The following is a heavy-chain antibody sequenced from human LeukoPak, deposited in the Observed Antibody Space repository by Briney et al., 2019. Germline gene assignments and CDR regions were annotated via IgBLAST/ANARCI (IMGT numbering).Heavy chain of an antibody. Sequence: ASVKVSCKASGYTFSRYGISWVRQAPGQGLEWMGWISAYNGNTKYAQKVQGRVTMTTDTSTTTAYMELRSLRSGDTAVYYCARDSGSYDPLDYWGQGTLVTVSS. J-gene: IGHJ4*02. V-gene: IGHV1-18*01. CDR2: ISAYNGNT. D-gene: IGHD1-26*01. CDR3: ARDSGSYDPLDY. CDR1: GYTFSRYG.